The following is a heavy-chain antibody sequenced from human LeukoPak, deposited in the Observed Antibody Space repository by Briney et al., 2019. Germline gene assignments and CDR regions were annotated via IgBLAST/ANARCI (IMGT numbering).Heavy chain of an antibody. CDR1: GFTFSDYY. V-gene: IGHV3-11*03. D-gene: IGHD6-13*01. CDR2: ISHSSGFT. Sequence: GGSLRLSCAASGFTFSDYYMSWIRQAPGQGLEWVAYISHSSGFTNYADSVKGRFAISRDNAKNSLYLQMDSLRAEDTAIYYCAKLFKAYSSSWIDYWGQGNLVTVSS. CDR3: AKLFKAYSSSWIDY. J-gene: IGHJ4*02.